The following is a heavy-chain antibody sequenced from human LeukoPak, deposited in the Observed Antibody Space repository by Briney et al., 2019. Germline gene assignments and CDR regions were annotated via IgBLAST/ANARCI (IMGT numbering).Heavy chain of an antibody. J-gene: IGHJ4*02. CDR2: ISSSGNTI. CDR1: GFTFNTYE. Sequence: PGGSLRLSCAASGFTFNTYEMNWVRQPPGKGLEWVSYISSSGNTIYYTDSVKGRFSISRNNAKNSLYLQMDSLKAEDTAVYYCARGRFYSYTYYFDYWGQGTLVTVSS. D-gene: IGHD5-18*01. CDR3: ARGRFYSYTYYFDY. V-gene: IGHV3-48*03.